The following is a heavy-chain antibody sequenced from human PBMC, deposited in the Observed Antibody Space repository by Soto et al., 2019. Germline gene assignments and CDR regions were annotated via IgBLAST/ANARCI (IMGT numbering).Heavy chain of an antibody. Sequence: ASVKVSCKASGYTLTSYYMHWVRQAPGEGLEWMGIINPSGGSTSYAQKFQGRVTMTRDTSTSTVYMELSSLRSEDTAVYYCARTSPLYDILTGYKFLSSGMDVWG. CDR3: ARTSPLYDILTGYKFLSSGMDV. CDR2: INPSGGST. D-gene: IGHD3-9*01. CDR1: GYTLTSYY. J-gene: IGHJ6*02. V-gene: IGHV1-46*03.